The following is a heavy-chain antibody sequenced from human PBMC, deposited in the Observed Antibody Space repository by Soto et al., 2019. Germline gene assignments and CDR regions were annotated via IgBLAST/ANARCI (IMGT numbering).Heavy chain of an antibody. CDR1: GFTFSSYS. CDR3: ARELAGVFVSYYYGMDV. D-gene: IGHD2-8*01. CDR2: ISSSSSTI. Sequence: GGSLRLSCAASGFTFSSYSMNWVRQAPGKGLEWVSYISSSSSTIYYADSVKGRFTISRDNAKNSLYLQMNSLRDEDTAVYYCARELAGVFVSYYYGMDVWGQGTTVTVSS. V-gene: IGHV3-48*02. J-gene: IGHJ6*02.